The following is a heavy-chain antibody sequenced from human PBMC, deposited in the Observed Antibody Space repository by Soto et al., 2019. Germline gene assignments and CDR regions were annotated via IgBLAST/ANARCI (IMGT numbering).Heavy chain of an antibody. CDR1: GGTFSSYT. J-gene: IGHJ6*02. D-gene: IGHD2-21*02. V-gene: IGHV1-69*08. CDR3: ARRRYCGYDSYHKHYYGMDV. Sequence: QVRLVQSGAEVKKSGSSVKVSCMASGGTFSSYTVNWLRQASGRGLEWMGRVIPVLTTTDYAQKFRGRVTINADKSANAVYMELTRLSSEDTAIYYCARRRYCGYDSYHKHYYGMDVWGQGTTVTVAS. CDR2: VIPVLTTT.